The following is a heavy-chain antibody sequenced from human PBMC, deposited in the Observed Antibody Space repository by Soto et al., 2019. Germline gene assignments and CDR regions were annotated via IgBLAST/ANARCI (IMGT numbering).Heavy chain of an antibody. V-gene: IGHV3-30*18. Sequence: GWSLRLSCAASGFTFSSYGMHWVRQAPGKGLEWVAVISYDGSNKYYADSVKGRFTISRDNSKNTLYLQMNSMRAEDTAVYYCAKDAVVTQAPDYWGQGTLVTVSS. CDR3: AKDAVVTQAPDY. CDR1: GFTFSSYG. CDR2: ISYDGSNK. J-gene: IGHJ4*02. D-gene: IGHD3-22*01.